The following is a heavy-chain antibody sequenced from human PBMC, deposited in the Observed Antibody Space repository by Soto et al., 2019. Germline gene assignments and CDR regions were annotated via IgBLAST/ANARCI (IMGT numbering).Heavy chain of an antibody. CDR1: GIKFSDAW. V-gene: IGHV3-15*07. CDR3: VWQARYTSNFH. J-gene: IGHJ4*02. Sequence: EVHLVESGGGLVKPGESLRLSCVVSGIKFSDAWMNWVRQTPGKGLEWVGRIYGDSRSETAAPVKGRFTISRDKSKDTLYLEMSTLGVDDTAVYFCVWQARYTSNFHWGQGTLVTVSS. D-gene: IGHD6-13*01. CDR2: IYGDSRSET.